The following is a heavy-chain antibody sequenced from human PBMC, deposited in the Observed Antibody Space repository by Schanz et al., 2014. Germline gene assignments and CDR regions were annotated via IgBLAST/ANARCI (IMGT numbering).Heavy chain of an antibody. CDR2: ISSGGGST. V-gene: IGHV3-23*04. CDR3: VSSGSYSSYAF. J-gene: IGHJ4*02. Sequence: EVQLVQSGGGLVQPGGSLRLSCAASGFTFSAYAMTWVRQIPGKGLEWVSSISSGGGSTYYADSVKGRFTISRDNAKNSLYLQMNSLRAEDTAVYHCVSSGSYSSYAFWGQGTLVTVSA. D-gene: IGHD3-10*01. CDR1: GFTFSAYA.